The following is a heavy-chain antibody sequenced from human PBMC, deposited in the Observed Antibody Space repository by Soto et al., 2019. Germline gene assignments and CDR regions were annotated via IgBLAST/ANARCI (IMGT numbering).Heavy chain of an antibody. CDR3: ARDCSFGYDILTHCSWP. V-gene: IGHV1-69*13. J-gene: IGHJ5*02. D-gene: IGHD3-9*01. CDR2: INPSGGST. Sequence: GASVKVSCKASGYTFTSYGISWVRQAPGQGLEWMGWINPSGGSTSYAQKFQGRVTIAADESTSTAYMEMSSLRSEDMAVYYCARDCSFGYDILTHCSWPWGQGTLVTVSS. CDR1: GYTFTSYG.